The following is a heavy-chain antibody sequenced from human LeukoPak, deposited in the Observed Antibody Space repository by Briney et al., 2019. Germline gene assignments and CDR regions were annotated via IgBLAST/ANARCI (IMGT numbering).Heavy chain of an antibody. D-gene: IGHD3-10*01. CDR3: ARGRSITLLRGVAMSDGFDI. CDR2: TDTSGRYV. CDR1: GFTFSNYG. Sequence: GGSLRLSCAASGFTFSNYGMNWVRQAPGKGLEWVSFTDTSGRYVYYGDSVKGRFTISRDNAKNLLFLQMNGLRAEDTALYYCARGRSITLLRGVAMSDGFDIWDQGAMVAVSS. J-gene: IGHJ3*02. V-gene: IGHV3-21*06.